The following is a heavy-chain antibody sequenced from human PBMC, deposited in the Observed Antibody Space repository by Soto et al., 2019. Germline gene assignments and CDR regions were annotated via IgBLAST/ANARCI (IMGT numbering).Heavy chain of an antibody. CDR1: GFTFSSYG. V-gene: IGHV3-33*01. CDR3: ARVNSSSLFYSYGMDV. Sequence: QVQLVESGGGVVQPGRSLRLSCAASGFTFSSYGMHWVRQAPGKGLEWVAVIWYDGSNKYYADSVKGRFTISRDNSKNPLDLQMNSLRAEDTAGYYCARVNSSSLFYSYGMDVWGQGTTVTVSS. J-gene: IGHJ6*02. CDR2: IWYDGSNK. D-gene: IGHD6-13*01.